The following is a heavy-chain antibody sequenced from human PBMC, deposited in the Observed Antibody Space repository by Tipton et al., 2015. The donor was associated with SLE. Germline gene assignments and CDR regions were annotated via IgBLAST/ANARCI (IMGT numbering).Heavy chain of an antibody. CDR3: AREKSSGHSDY. J-gene: IGHJ4*02. Sequence: TLSLTCTVSGASLSSDYWSWVRQPPGKGLEWIGYVHYSGSTHYNPSLKSRVSMSVDTSKNQFSLKMRSVTASDTAGYYCAREKSSGHSDYWGQGALVTVSS. CDR1: GASLSSDY. D-gene: IGHD3-22*01. V-gene: IGHV4-59*01. CDR2: VHYSGST.